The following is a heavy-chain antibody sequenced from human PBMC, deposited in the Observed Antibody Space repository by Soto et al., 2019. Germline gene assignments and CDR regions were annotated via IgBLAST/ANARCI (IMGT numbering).Heavy chain of an antibody. J-gene: IGHJ5*02. CDR1: GYTFTSYA. V-gene: IGHV1-3*01. Sequence: ASVKVSCKASGYTFTSYAMHWVRQAPGQRLEWMGWINAGNGNTKYSQKFQGRVTITRDTSASTAYMELSSLRSEDTAVYYCARAHYYDSSGSLGFDPWGQGTLVTVSS. CDR3: ARAHYYDSSGSLGFDP. D-gene: IGHD3-22*01. CDR2: INAGNGNT.